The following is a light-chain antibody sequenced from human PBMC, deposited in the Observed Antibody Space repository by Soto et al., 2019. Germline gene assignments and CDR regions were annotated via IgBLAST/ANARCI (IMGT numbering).Light chain of an antibody. CDR2: KAS. V-gene: IGKV1-5*03. CDR3: QQYNSYPYS. CDR1: QTIFSW. J-gene: IGKJ2*03. Sequence: IQMTQSPSTLSASVGDRVSITCRASQTIFSWLAWYQQKPGKAPNLLIYKASSLESGVPSRYSGSGSGTEFTLTISGLQPDDVAAYYCQQYNSYPYSFGQGTKLEI.